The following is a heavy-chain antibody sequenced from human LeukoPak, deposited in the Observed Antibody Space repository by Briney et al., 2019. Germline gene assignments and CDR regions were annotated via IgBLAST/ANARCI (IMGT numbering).Heavy chain of an antibody. J-gene: IGHJ5*02. CDR3: ARGSRSRIVVVVAARKNWFDP. V-gene: IGHV4-34*01. CDR1: GGSFSGYY. D-gene: IGHD2-15*01. Sequence: SETLSLTCAVYGGSFSGYYWSWIRQPPGKGLEWIGEINHSGSTNYNPSLKSRVTISVDTSKNQFSLKLSSVTAADTAVYYCARGSRSRIVVVVAARKNWFDPWGQGTLVTVSS. CDR2: INHSGST.